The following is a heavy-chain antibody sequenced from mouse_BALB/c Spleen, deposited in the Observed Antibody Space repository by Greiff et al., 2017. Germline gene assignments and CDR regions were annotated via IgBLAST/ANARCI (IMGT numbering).Heavy chain of an antibody. CDR1: GFSLTSYG. Sequence: VKLQESGPGLVAPSQSLSITCTVSGFSLTSYGVHWVRQPPGKGLEWLGVIWAGGSTNYNSALMSRLSISKDNSKSQVFLKMNSLQTDDTAMYYCAQSTMITAWFAYWGQGTLVTVSA. CDR2: IWAGGST. J-gene: IGHJ3*01. D-gene: IGHD2-4*01. CDR3: AQSTMITAWFAY. V-gene: IGHV2-9*02.